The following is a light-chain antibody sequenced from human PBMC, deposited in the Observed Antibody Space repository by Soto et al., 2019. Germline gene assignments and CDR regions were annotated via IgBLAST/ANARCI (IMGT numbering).Light chain of an antibody. CDR1: SSDVGGYNY. Sequence: QSVLTQPASVSGSPGQSITISCTGTSSDVGGYNYVSWYQQHPGKAPKLMIYEVSNRPSGVSNRFSGSKSGNTASLTISGLQAEDEADYYCSSHTSSSTLAVFGTGTKLTVL. CDR2: EVS. J-gene: IGLJ1*01. CDR3: SSHTSSSTLAV. V-gene: IGLV2-14*01.